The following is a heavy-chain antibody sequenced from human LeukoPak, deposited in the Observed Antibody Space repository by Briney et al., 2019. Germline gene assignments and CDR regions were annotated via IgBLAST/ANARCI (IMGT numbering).Heavy chain of an antibody. CDR1: GFTFSSYA. V-gene: IGHV3-23*01. CDR2: ISGSGGST. CDR3: AKGRDLWFGELLGDAFDI. D-gene: IGHD3-10*01. Sequence: GGSLRLSCAASGFTFSSYAMSWVRQAPGKGLEWVSAISGSGGSTYYADSVKGRFTTSRDNSKNTLYLQMNSLRAEDTAVYYCAKGRDLWFGELLGDAFDIWGQGTMVTVSS. J-gene: IGHJ3*02.